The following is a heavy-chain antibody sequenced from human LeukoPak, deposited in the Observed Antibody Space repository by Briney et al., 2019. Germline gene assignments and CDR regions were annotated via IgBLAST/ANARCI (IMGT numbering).Heavy chain of an antibody. J-gene: IGHJ4*02. V-gene: IGHV4-39*07. CDR2: MSYSGST. D-gene: IGHD3-10*01. CDR1: GGSITSSSYS. Sequence: SETLSLTCTVSGGSITSSSYSWGWIRQPPGKGLEWIASMSYSGSTYYNPSLKSRVTISVDTSRNQFSLKLSSVTAADTAVYYCARVGYGSGSYYSDIWGQGTLVTVSS. CDR3: ARVGYGSGSYYSDI.